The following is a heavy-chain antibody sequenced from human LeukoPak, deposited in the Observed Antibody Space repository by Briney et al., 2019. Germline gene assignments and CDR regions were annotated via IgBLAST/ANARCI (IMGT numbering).Heavy chain of an antibody. CDR1: GYTFTGYY. CDR2: INPNSGGT. CDR3: ARDNYDSSGYN. Sequence: ASLKASCKASGYTFTGYYMNWVREAPGQGLEWMGGINPNSGGTNYAQKCQGRVTMTRDTSISTAYMALSRLRSDDTAVYYCARDNYDSSGYNWGKGTLVTVSS. D-gene: IGHD3-22*01. V-gene: IGHV1-2*02. J-gene: IGHJ4*02.